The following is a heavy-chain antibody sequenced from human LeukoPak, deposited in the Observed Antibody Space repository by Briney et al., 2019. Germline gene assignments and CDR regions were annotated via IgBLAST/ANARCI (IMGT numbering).Heavy chain of an antibody. J-gene: IGHJ4*02. CDR2: IKQDGSEK. CDR1: GFTFNSYW. CDR3: ARATNRRWLRFRGIGYYFDY. Sequence: GGSLRLSCAASGFTFNSYWMSWVRQAPGKGLEWVANIKQDGSEKYYVDSVKGRFTISRDNAKNSLYLQMNSLRAEDTAVYYCARATNRRWLRFRGIGYYFDYWGQGTLVTVSS. V-gene: IGHV3-7*03. D-gene: IGHD5-12*01.